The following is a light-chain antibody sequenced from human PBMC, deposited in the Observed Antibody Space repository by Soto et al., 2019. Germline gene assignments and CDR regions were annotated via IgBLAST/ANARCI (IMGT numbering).Light chain of an antibody. Sequence: QSVLTQPPSVSGAPGPRVTISCTGSSSNIGAGYDVHWYQQLPGTAPKLLIYGNSNRPSGVPDRFSGSKSVTSASLAITGLQAEDEADYYGQSYDSSLSGLVFGGGTKLTVL. V-gene: IGLV1-40*01. J-gene: IGLJ2*01. CDR2: GNS. CDR3: QSYDSSLSGLV. CDR1: SSNIGAGYD.